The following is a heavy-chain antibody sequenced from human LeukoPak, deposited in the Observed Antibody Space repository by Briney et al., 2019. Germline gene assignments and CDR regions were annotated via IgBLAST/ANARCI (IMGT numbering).Heavy chain of an antibody. D-gene: IGHD3-10*01. CDR3: TRGTMVRGVTY. Sequence: SETLSLTCTVSGGSISSYYWSWIRQPPGKGLEWIGYIYYSGSTNYNPSLKSRVTISVDTSKNQFSLKLSSVTAADTAVYYCTRGTMVRGVTYWGQGTLVTVSS. J-gene: IGHJ4*02. CDR2: IYYSGST. CDR1: GGSISSYY. V-gene: IGHV4-59*01.